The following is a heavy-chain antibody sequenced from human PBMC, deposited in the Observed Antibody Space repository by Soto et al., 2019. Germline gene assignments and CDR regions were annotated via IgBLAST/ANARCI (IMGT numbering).Heavy chain of an antibody. CDR2: ISSNGAIT. CDR3: ARLPKGSLVTA. D-gene: IGHD2-21*02. V-gene: IGHV3-48*02. J-gene: IGHJ4*02. Sequence: GGSLRLSCEGSGFRVSDHSMNWVRQAPGKGLQWISYISSNGAITYYADSVKGRFTVSRDNANNALFLQMNSLRDDDTATYYCARLPKGSLVTAWGQGARVTVSS. CDR1: GFRVSDHS.